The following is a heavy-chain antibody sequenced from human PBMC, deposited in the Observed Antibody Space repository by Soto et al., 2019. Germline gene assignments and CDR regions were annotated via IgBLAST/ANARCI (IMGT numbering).Heavy chain of an antibody. V-gene: IGHV3-15*01. CDR1: GFTFSNAW. CDR3: IGSGSYYKWVDY. Sequence: EVQLVESGGGLVQPGGSLRLSCAASGFTFSNAWMSWVRQAPGKGLEWVGRIKSKTDGGTTDYAAPVKGRFTISRDDFKNTLYPQMKSLKTGDTGVYYCIGSGSYYKWVDYWGQGTLVTVSS. J-gene: IGHJ4*02. D-gene: IGHD3-10*01. CDR2: IKSKTDGGTT.